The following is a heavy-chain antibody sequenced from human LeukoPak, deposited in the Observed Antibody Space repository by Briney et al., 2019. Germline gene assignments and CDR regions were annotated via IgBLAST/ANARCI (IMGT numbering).Heavy chain of an antibody. D-gene: IGHD5-24*01. Sequence: ASVKVSCKASGGTFSSYAISWVRQAPGQGLEWKGGIIPIFGTANYAQKFQGRVTITTDESTSTAYMELSSLRSEDTAVYYCARGAKRATIPPFDYWGQGTLVTVSS. J-gene: IGHJ4*02. V-gene: IGHV1-69*05. CDR3: ARGAKRATIPPFDY. CDR2: IIPIFGTA. CDR1: GGTFSSYA.